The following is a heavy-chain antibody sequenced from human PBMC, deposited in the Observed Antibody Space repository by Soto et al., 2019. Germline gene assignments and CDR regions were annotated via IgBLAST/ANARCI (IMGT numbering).Heavy chain of an antibody. J-gene: IGHJ6*02. CDR2: VQYSGST. D-gene: IGHD2-8*01. CDR1: GASVNTAGYY. CDR3: ARDIFYSASDV. Sequence: SETLSLTCTVSGASVNTAGYYWSWIRQPPGKGLEWIGYVQYSGSTNYNPSLKSRVNISVDTSKNLFSLTLSSVTAADTAVYYCARDIFYSASDVWGQGTMVTISS. V-gene: IGHV4-61*08.